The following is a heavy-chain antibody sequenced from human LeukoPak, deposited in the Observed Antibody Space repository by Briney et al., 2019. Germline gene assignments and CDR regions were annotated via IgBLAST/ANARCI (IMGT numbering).Heavy chain of an antibody. CDR2: IWYDGSNK. CDR3: AKAGGSGPTDY. CDR1: GFTFSSYG. Sequence: GRSLRLSCAASGFTFSSYGMHWVRQAPGKGLEWVAVIWYDGSNKYYADSVKGRFTISRDNSKNTLYLQTNSLRAEDTAVYYCAKAGGSGPTDYWGQGTLVTVSS. V-gene: IGHV3-33*06. J-gene: IGHJ4*02. D-gene: IGHD3-10*01.